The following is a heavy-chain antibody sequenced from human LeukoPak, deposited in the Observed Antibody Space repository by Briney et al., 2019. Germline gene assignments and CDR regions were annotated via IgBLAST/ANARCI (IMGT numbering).Heavy chain of an antibody. CDR1: GGTFSSYA. Sequence: SVKVSCKASGGTFSSYAISWVRQAPGQGLEWMGRIIPILGIANYAQKFQGRVTITADKSTSTAYMELSSLRSEDTAVYYCARDPGAGYYDSSGYCYQYFQHWGQGTLVTVSS. CDR3: ARDPGAGYYDSSGYCYQYFQH. CDR2: IIPILGIA. J-gene: IGHJ1*01. D-gene: IGHD3-22*01. V-gene: IGHV1-69*04.